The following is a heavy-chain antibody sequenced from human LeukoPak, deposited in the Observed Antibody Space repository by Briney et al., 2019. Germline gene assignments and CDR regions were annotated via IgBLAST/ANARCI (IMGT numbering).Heavy chain of an antibody. Sequence: GGSLRLSCAASGFTFSSYAMNWVRQAPGKGLEWVANIKQDGSEKFYVDSVKGRFTISRDNAKNSLYLQMNSLRAEDTAVYYCARDRVEWTPRFLVQYYYMDVWGKGTTVTVSS. V-gene: IGHV3-7*01. CDR3: ARDRVEWTPRFLVQYYYMDV. CDR1: GFTFSSYA. CDR2: IKQDGSEK. J-gene: IGHJ6*03. D-gene: IGHD3-3*01.